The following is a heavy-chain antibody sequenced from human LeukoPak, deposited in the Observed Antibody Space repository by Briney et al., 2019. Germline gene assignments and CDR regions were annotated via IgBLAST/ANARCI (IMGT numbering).Heavy chain of an antibody. Sequence: GGSLRLSCAASGFTFSSYAMHWVRQAPGKGLEWVAVISYDGSNKYYADSVKGRFTISSDNSKNTLYLQMNSLRAEDTAVYYCARESAIFGVVISRNWFDPWGQGTLVTVSS. CDR1: GFTFSSYA. CDR3: ARESAIFGVVISRNWFDP. CDR2: ISYDGSNK. V-gene: IGHV3-30*01. J-gene: IGHJ5*02. D-gene: IGHD3-3*01.